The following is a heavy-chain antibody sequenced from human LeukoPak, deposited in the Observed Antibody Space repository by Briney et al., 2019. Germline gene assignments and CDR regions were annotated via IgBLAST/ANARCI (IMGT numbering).Heavy chain of an antibody. J-gene: IGHJ4*02. CDR1: GFTFSSYA. V-gene: IGHV3-23*01. CDR3: ARGVDYYENSGTIDY. CDR2: ISGSGGST. Sequence: GGSLRLSCAASGFTFSSYAMSWVRLAPGKGLEWVSAISGSGGSTYYADSVKGRFTISRDNSKNTLYLQMNSLRAEDTAVYYCARGVDYYENSGTIDYWGQGTLVTVSS. D-gene: IGHD3-22*01.